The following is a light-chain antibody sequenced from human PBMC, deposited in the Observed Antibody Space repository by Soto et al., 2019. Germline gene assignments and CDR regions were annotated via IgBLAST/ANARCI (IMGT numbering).Light chain of an antibody. Sequence: DILMTQSPATLSLSPGERVTIYCRASQSVRTDLGWYQQKAGQAPKRLIYAASSMASGIPARFSGSGSGTDFTLTISSLQFEDFAVYYCQQYDDGPYTFGQGTKVDIK. J-gene: IGKJ2*01. V-gene: IGKV3-15*01. CDR2: AAS. CDR1: QSVRTD. CDR3: QQYDDGPYT.